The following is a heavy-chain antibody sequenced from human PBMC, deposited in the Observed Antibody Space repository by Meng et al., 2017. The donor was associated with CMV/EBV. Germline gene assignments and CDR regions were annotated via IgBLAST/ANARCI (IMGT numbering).Heavy chain of an antibody. D-gene: IGHD4-17*01. V-gene: IGHV1-69*05. CDR3: ATTGGSANYYYYYGMDV. Sequence: SVKVSCKASGGTLSSYAISWVRQAPGQGLEWMGGIIPIFGTANYAQKFQGRVTITTDESTSTAYMELSSLRSEDTAVYYCATTGGSANYYYYYGMDVWGQGTTVTVSS. J-gene: IGHJ6*02. CDR2: IIPIFGTA. CDR1: GGTLSSYA.